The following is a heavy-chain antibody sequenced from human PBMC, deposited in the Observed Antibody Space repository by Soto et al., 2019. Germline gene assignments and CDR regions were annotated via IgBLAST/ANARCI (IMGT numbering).Heavy chain of an antibody. D-gene: IGHD4-17*01. CDR1: GFTFSNYD. Sequence: QVQLVESGGGVVQPGRSLRLSCAASGFTFSNYDMHWVRQAPGKGLEWVAVISYDGSNKYYADSVKGRFTISRDNSKNTLYLQMNSLRAEDTAVYYCPRRPVTYYFDYWGQGTLVTVSS. J-gene: IGHJ4*02. CDR3: PRRPVTYYFDY. V-gene: IGHV3-30-3*01. CDR2: ISYDGSNK.